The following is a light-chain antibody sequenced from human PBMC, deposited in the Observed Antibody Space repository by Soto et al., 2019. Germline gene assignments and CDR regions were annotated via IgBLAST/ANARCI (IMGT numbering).Light chain of an antibody. Sequence: DIQMTQSPSTLSASVGDRVTITCLASESISSWLAWYQQKPGKAPKLLIYEASSLESGVPSRFSGSGSGTEFTLTISSLQPDDFATYSCQQYEAYPLTFGGGTKVEIK. CDR3: QQYEAYPLT. CDR1: ESISSW. V-gene: IGKV1-5*03. CDR2: EAS. J-gene: IGKJ4*01.